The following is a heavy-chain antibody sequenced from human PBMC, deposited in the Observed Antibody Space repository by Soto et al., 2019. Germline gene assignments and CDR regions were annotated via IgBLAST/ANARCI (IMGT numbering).Heavy chain of an antibody. J-gene: IGHJ4*02. Sequence: GGSLRLSCTASGFTFGDYAMSWLRQAPGKGLEWVGFIRSKAYGGTTEYAASVKGRFTISRDDSKSIAYLQMNSLKTEDTAVYYCTRTYYYDSSGYYHAPNPGLPDYWGQGTLVTVSS. CDR1: GFTFGDYA. CDR2: IRSKAYGGTT. D-gene: IGHD3-22*01. V-gene: IGHV3-49*03. CDR3: TRTYYYDSSGYYHAPNPGLPDY.